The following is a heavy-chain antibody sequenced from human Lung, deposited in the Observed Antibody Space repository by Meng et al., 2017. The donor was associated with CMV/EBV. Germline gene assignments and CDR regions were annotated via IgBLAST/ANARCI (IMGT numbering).Heavy chain of an antibody. CDR2: SNQDGSQK. D-gene: IGHD3-10*01. V-gene: IGHV3-7*01. CDR1: GFTFNTYW. J-gene: IGHJ4*02. CDR3: ATDTGSH. Sequence: GGSLRLSCAASGFTFNTYWMTWVRQAPGKGLEWVATSNQDGSQKYYVDSVKGRFTVSKDNAKNSLSLQMSSLRVEDTAVYYCATDTGSHWSQGTLVTVSS.